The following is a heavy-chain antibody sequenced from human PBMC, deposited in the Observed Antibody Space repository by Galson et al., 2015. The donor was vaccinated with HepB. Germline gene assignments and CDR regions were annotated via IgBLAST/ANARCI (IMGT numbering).Heavy chain of an antibody. D-gene: IGHD7-27*01. J-gene: IGHJ3*02. CDR3: ARIDLTDDAFDI. CDR2: IFSNDEK. V-gene: IGHV2-26*01. Sequence: PALVKPTQTLTLTCTVSGFSLSNARVGVGWIRQPPGKALEWLAHIFSNDEKSYSTSLKSRFTISRDTSKSQVVLTMTNMDPVDTATYYCARIDLTDDAFDIWGPGTMVTVSS. CDR1: GFSLSNARVG.